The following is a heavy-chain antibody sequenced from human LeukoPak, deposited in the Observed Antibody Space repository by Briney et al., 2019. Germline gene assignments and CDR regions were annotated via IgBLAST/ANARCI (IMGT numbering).Heavy chain of an antibody. J-gene: IGHJ4*02. CDR3: VRAIGSNTL. D-gene: IGHD4-23*01. V-gene: IGHV3-7*01. Sequence: GGSLRLSCAASGFTFTTYWMSWVRQAPGKVLEWVANINQDGSEKYYVDSVKGRFTISRDNAKNSLYLQMNSLRAEDTAVYFCVRAIGSNTLWGQGTLVTVSS. CDR2: INQDGSEK. CDR1: GFTFTTYW.